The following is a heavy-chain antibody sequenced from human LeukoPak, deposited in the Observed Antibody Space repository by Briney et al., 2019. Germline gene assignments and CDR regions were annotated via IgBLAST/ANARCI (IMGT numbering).Heavy chain of an antibody. V-gene: IGHV3-23*01. CDR1: GFSFSDYA. CDR3: ARLVPATGIDF. D-gene: IGHD2-2*01. Sequence: GGSLRLSCTASGFSFSDYAMSWVRQAPGKGLEWVSSITDSGGNTYDADSVKGRFTFSRGNSKNTLYLQMSSLRAEDTALYYCARLVPATGIDFWGQGTLVTVSS. CDR2: ITDSGGNT. J-gene: IGHJ4*02.